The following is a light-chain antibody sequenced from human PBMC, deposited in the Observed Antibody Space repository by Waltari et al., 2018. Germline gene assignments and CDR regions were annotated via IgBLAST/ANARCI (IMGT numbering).Light chain of an antibody. CDR1: QRVHNY. CDR3: QQRGNWIT. V-gene: IGKV3-11*01. J-gene: IGKJ5*01. Sequence: EIVLTQSPGTLSLSPGERATLSCRASQRVHNYLAWCQQKPGQDPRLLIYNALHRATGIPARFSGSGSGTDFTLTISRLQPEDFGVYYCQQRGNWITFGQGTRLEIK. CDR2: NAL.